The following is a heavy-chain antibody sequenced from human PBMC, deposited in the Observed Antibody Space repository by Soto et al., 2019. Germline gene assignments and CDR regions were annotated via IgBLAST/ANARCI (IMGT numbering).Heavy chain of an antibody. V-gene: IGHV4-39*01. J-gene: IGHJ6*02. CDR1: GGSISSSSYY. D-gene: IGHD3-3*01. CDR3: ASKLTYYDFWSGFQALDV. CDR2: IYYRGRT. Sequence: QLQLQESGPGLVKPSETLSLTCTVSGGSISSSSYYWGWIRQPPGKGLEWIGSIYYRGRTYYNPSLKRRVTIYVDTSKNQFSLKLSSVTAADTAVYYCASKLTYYDFWSGFQALDVWGQGTTVTVSS.